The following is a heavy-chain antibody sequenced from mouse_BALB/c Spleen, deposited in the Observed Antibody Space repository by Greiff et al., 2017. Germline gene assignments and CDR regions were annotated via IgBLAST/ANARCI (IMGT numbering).Heavy chain of an antibody. CDR3: ARGDDGYYYAMDY. CDR1: GFSLTSYG. J-gene: IGHJ4*01. D-gene: IGHD2-3*01. V-gene: IGHV2-9*02. Sequence: VKLMESGPGLVAPSQSLSITCTVSGFSLTSYGVHWVRQPPGKGLEWLGVIWAGGSTNYNSALMSRLSISKDNSKSQVFLKMNSLQTDDTAMYYCARGDDGYYYAMDYWGQGTSVTVSS. CDR2: IWAGGST.